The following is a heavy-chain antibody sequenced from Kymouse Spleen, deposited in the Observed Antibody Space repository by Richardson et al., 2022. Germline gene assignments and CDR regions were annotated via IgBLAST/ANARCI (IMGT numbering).Heavy chain of an antibody. J-gene: IGHJ3*02. D-gene: IGHD1-7*01. Sequence: EVQLVESGGGLVQPGGSLRLSCAASGFTFSSYDMHWVRQATGKGLEWVSAIGTAGDTYYPGSVKGRFTISRENAKNSLYLQMNSLRAGDTAVYYCARDSGTTNAFDIWGQGTMVTVSS. CDR1: GFTFSSYD. CDR2: IGTAGDT. V-gene: IGHV3-13*01. CDR3: ARDSGTTNAFDI.